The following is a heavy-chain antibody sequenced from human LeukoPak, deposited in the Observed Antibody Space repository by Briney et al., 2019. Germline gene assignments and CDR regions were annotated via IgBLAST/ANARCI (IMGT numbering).Heavy chain of an antibody. V-gene: IGHV3-23*01. CDR1: GFTFSSYA. D-gene: IGHD5-18*01. CDR2: ISGSGGST. CDR3: AKDSRGYTYIFDS. Sequence: GGSLRLSCAASGFTFSSYAMSWVRQAPRKGLEWVSAISGSGGSTYYADSVKGRFTISRDNSKNTLYLQMNSLRAEDTAVYYCAKDSRGYTYIFDSWGQGSLVTVSS. J-gene: IGHJ4*02.